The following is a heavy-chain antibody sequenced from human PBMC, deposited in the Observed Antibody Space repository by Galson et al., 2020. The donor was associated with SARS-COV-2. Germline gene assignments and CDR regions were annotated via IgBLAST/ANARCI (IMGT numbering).Heavy chain of an antibody. J-gene: IGHJ5*02. CDR1: GGSISSSRYY. Sequence: SQTLSLTCTVSGGSISSSRYYWGWIRQPPGQGLQWIASISGTPYYNPSLQSRVTLSVDTSKNQLSLKLSSVTAADTAVYYRARLPRFSFVRGALMGWFDPWGRGTLVTVSS. D-gene: IGHD3-10*01. CDR2: ISGTP. CDR3: ARLPRFSFVRGALMGWFDP. V-gene: IGHV4-39*01.